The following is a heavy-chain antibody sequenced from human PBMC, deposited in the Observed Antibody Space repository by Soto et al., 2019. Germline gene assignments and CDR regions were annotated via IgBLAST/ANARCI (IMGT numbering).Heavy chain of an antibody. CDR1: GFTFSSYE. D-gene: IGHD5-18*01. CDR2: ISSSGSTI. Sequence: PGGSLRLSCAASGFTFSSYEMNWVRQAPGKGLEWVSYISSSGSTIYYADSVKGRFTISRDNAKNSLYLQMNSLRAEDTAVYYCARVGRGYSYGYPDYWGQGTLVTVSS. V-gene: IGHV3-48*03. CDR3: ARVGRGYSYGYPDY. J-gene: IGHJ4*02.